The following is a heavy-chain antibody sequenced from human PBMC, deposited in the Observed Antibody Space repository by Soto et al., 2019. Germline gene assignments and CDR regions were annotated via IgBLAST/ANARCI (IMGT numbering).Heavy chain of an antibody. Sequence: EVQLVESGGGLVQPGGSLRLSCAASGFTVINNFMSWVRQAPGKGLAWVSVIYSGGKTYYADSVKGRFTISRDNSKNTLYLQMNSLRDEETALYYCARFYVSDSGSPVAFDIWGQGTMVTVSS. J-gene: IGHJ3*02. CDR3: ARFYVSDSGSPVAFDI. D-gene: IGHD3-16*01. V-gene: IGHV3-66*01. CDR2: IYSGGKT. CDR1: GFTVINNF.